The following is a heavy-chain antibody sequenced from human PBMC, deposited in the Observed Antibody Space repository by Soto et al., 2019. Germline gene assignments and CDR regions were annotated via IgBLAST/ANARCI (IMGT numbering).Heavy chain of an antibody. CDR2: ISYDGSNK. CDR3: ARERIAAAEPLDAFDI. J-gene: IGHJ3*02. CDR1: GFTFSSYA. D-gene: IGHD6-13*01. Sequence: GGSLRLSCAASGFTFSSYAMHWVRQAPGKGLEWVAVISYDGSNKYYADSVKGRFTISRDNSKNTLYLQMNSLRAEDTAVYYCARERIAAAEPLDAFDIWGQGTMVTVSS. V-gene: IGHV3-30-3*01.